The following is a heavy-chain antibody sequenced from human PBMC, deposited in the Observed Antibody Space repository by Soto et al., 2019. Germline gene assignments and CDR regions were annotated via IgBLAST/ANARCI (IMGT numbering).Heavy chain of an antibody. J-gene: IGHJ4*02. D-gene: IGHD1-1*01. CDR1: GGSFSGYY. Sequence: PSETLSLTCAVYGGSFSGYYWSWIRQPPGKGLEWIGYTYNSGKYNYNPSLESRLTISIDTSKNQFSLRLASVTAADTAVYYCARTLPNRQLFDSWSQGTLVTVSS. V-gene: IGHV4-59*01. CDR3: ARTLPNRQLFDS. CDR2: TYNSGKY.